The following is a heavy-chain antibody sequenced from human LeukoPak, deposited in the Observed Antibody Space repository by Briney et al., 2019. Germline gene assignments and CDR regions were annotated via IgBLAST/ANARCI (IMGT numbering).Heavy chain of an antibody. Sequence: GGSLRLSCAASGFIFSSYAMHWVRQAPGKGLEWVAVISYDGTTKYYGDSVKGRFTISRDNSKNTVYLQMNSLRTEDTAVYHCARGITTYGATLWGQGTLVTVSS. CDR1: GFIFSSYA. J-gene: IGHJ4*02. CDR3: ARGITTYGATL. D-gene: IGHD3-22*01. CDR2: ISYDGTTK. V-gene: IGHV3-30-3*01.